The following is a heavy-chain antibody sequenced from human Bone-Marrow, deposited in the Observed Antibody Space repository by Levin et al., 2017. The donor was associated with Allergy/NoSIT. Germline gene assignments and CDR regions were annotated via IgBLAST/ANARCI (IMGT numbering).Heavy chain of an antibody. CDR1: GGSISSYY. V-gene: IGHV4-59*01. CDR2: IYYSGST. CDR3: AREPRVTVGITGTRQYYYYYGMDG. D-gene: IGHD1-20*01. Sequence: SQTLSLTCTVSGGSISSYYWSWIRQPPGKGLEWIGYIYYSGSTNYNPSLKSRVTISVDTSKNQFSLKLSSVTAADTAVYYCAREPRVTVGITGTRQYYYYYGMDGWGQGTTVTVSS. J-gene: IGHJ6*02.